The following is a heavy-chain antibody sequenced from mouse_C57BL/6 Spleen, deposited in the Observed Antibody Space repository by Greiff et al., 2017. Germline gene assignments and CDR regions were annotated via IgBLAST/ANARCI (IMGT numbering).Heavy chain of an antibody. D-gene: IGHD1-1*01. CDR1: GFNIKDDY. J-gene: IGHJ2*01. V-gene: IGHV14-4*01. CDR3: TTVGPTGYFDY. CDR2: IDPENGDT. Sequence: LVESGAELVRPGASVKLSCTASGFNIKDDYMHWVKQRPEQGLEWIGWIDPENGDTEYASKFQGKATITADTSSNTAYLQLSSLTSEDTAVYYCTTVGPTGYFDYWGQGTTLTVSS.